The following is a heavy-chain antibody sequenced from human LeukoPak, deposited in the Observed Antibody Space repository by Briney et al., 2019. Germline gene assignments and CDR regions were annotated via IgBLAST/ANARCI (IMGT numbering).Heavy chain of an antibody. Sequence: PGGSLRLSCAASGFTFIDYDMHWVRQVIGKGLEWVSAIGIRGDTYYSGSVKGRFTISRENAESSLYLQMNSLRAEDTAVYYCARGGIQVSGIDEFDYWGQGTLVNVSS. CDR1: GFTFIDYD. CDR2: IGIRGDT. J-gene: IGHJ4*02. V-gene: IGHV3-13*01. CDR3: ARGGIQVSGIDEFDY. D-gene: IGHD6-19*01.